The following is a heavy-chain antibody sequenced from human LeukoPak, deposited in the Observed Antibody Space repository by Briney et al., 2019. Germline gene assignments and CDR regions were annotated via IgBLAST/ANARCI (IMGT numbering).Heavy chain of an antibody. J-gene: IGHJ6*02. CDR1: GGSISSGGYY. V-gene: IGHV4-61*08. Sequence: PSQTLSLTCTVSGGSISSGGYYWSWIRQPPGKGLEWIGYIYYSGSTNYNPSLKSRVTISVDTSKNRFSLKLSSVTAADTAVYHCARDNWNYGSSMDVWGQGTTVTVSS. CDR2: IYYSGST. CDR3: ARDNWNYGSSMDV. D-gene: IGHD1-7*01.